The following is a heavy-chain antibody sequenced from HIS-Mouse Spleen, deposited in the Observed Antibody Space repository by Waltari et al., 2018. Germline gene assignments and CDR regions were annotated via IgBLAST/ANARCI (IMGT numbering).Heavy chain of an antibody. Sequence: QVQLVQSVAEVKKPGASVKVSCKASGYTFTGYDMHWVRQAPGQGLEWMGWINPNSGGTNYAQKFQGRVTMTRDTSISTAYMELSRLRSDDTAVYYCAREDYGGNSGAFDIWGQGTMVTVSS. CDR2: INPNSGGT. D-gene: IGHD4-17*01. J-gene: IGHJ3*02. V-gene: IGHV1-2*02. CDR1: GYTFTGYD. CDR3: AREDYGGNSGAFDI.